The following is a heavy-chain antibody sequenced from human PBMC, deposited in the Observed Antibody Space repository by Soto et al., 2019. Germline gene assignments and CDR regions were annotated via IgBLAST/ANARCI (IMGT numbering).Heavy chain of an antibody. Sequence: HVQLLQSGGELKKPGASVKVSCNTSGFTFNTYVISWVRQAPGQGLEWRGWISPYNGNTKYGEKFQGRVTMTTDTITRTAYMELRNLRIDDTAVYYCARDTSNSVDYWGQGTLVTVSS. CDR1: GFTFNTYV. CDR2: ISPYNGNT. CDR3: ARDTSNSVDY. J-gene: IGHJ4*02. D-gene: IGHD4-4*01. V-gene: IGHV1-18*01.